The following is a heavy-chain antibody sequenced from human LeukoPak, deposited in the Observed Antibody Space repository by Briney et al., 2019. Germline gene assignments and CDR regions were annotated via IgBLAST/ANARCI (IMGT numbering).Heavy chain of an antibody. CDR3: ARGCRYGSARCWFDP. J-gene: IGHJ5*02. V-gene: IGHV1-18*01. CDR1: GYTFTSYG. Sequence: VSVKVSCKASGYTFTSYGISWVRQAPGQGLEWMGWISAYNGNTNYAQKLQGRVTMTTDTSTSTAYMELRSLRSDDTAVYYCARGCRYGSARCWFDPWGQGTLVTVSS. CDR2: ISAYNGNT. D-gene: IGHD3-10*01.